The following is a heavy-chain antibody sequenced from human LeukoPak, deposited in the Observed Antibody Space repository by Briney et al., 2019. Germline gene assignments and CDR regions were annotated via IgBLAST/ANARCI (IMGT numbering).Heavy chain of an antibody. CDR1: GYTFTSYD. D-gene: IGHD1-26*01. Sequence: ASVKVSCKASGYTFTSYDINWVRQATGQGPEWMGWMNPNSGNTGCAQKFQGRVTMTRNTSISTAYMELSSLGSEDSAVYYCARGLESRAKHLRYWGQGTLVTVSS. V-gene: IGHV1-8*01. CDR2: MNPNSGNT. J-gene: IGHJ4*02. CDR3: ARGLESRAKHLRY.